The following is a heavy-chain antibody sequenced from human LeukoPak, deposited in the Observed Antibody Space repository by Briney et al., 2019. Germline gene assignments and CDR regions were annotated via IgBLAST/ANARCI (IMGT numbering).Heavy chain of an antibody. Sequence: SETLSPTCTVSGGSISSSSYYWGWIRQPPGKGLEWIGSIYYSGSTYYNPSLKSRVTISVDTSKNQFSLKLSSVTAADTAVYYCARALFPGELDCWGQGTLVTVSS. CDR2: IYYSGST. V-gene: IGHV4-39*07. CDR1: GGSISSSSYY. CDR3: ARALFPGELDC. J-gene: IGHJ4*02. D-gene: IGHD2-21*01.